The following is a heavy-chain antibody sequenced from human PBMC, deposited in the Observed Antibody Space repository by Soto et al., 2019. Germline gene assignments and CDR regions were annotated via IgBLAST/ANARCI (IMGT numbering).Heavy chain of an antibody. Sequence: ASVKVSCKASGYTFTSYAMHWVRQAPGQGLEWMGWINPNNGVTKFSQKFQGRVIFTRDTSISTVYMELSRLTSDDTAVYYCGAYCSRTHCYDWFDPWGQGTLVTVSS. CDR2: INPNNGVT. D-gene: IGHD2-2*01. CDR1: GYTFTSYA. CDR3: GAYCSRTHCYDWFDP. V-gene: IGHV1-2*02. J-gene: IGHJ5*02.